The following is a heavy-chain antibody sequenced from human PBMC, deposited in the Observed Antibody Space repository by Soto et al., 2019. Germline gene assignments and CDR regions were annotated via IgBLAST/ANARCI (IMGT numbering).Heavy chain of an antibody. CDR3: RRGRRPSSDGTGEF. J-gene: IGHJ4*02. V-gene: IGHV3-74*01. CDR1: GFVFNMYW. D-gene: IGHD3-16*01. Sequence: HPGGSLRLSCAASGFVFNMYWMHWVRQVPGEGPEWVTRINDDGTRTDYADSAKGRFTISRDNAKDILYLQMTGLSVDDTAVHYSRRGRRPSSDGTGEFWGQGTLVTVCS. CDR2: INDDGTRT.